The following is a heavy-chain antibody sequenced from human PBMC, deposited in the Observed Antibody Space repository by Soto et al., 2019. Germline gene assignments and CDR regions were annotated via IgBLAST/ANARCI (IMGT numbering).Heavy chain of an antibody. CDR2: IIPIFGTA. J-gene: IGHJ6*02. Sequence: QVQLVQSGAEVKKPGSSVKVSCKASGGTFSSYAISWVRQAPGQGLEWMGVIIPIFGTANYAQKFQGRVTINADESTSRAYMELGSLRSEDRAVYYCARAAGMITFGGVIVHQYGMDVWGQGTTVTVSS. V-gene: IGHV1-69*12. CDR3: ARAAGMITFGGVIVHQYGMDV. D-gene: IGHD3-16*02. CDR1: GGTFSSYA.